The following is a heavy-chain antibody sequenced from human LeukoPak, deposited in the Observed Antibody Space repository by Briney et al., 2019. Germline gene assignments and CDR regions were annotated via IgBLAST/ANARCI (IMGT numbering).Heavy chain of an antibody. D-gene: IGHD2-21*01. J-gene: IGHJ4*02. Sequence: PSETLSLTCTVSGYSISSGYYWGWIRQPPGKGLEWVGSISHSGSTYYNPSLKSRVTISVVTSKNQFSLKLSSVTAADTAVYYCARESRYRGGEREYYFDYWGQGTLVTVSS. V-gene: IGHV4-38-2*02. CDR1: GYSISSGYY. CDR3: ARESRYRGGEREYYFDY. CDR2: ISHSGST.